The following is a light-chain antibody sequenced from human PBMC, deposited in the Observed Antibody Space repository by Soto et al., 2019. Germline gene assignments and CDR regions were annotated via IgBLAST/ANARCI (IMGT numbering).Light chain of an antibody. V-gene: IGLV1-44*01. CDR3: AAWDDSLSVV. Sequence: QSVLTQPPSASETPGQRVTISCSGSSSNIGSNTVNWYQQLPRTAPKLLIYSDNQRPSGVPDRFSGSKSGTSASLAISGLQSEDEADYYCAAWDDSLSVVFGGGTKLTVL. J-gene: IGLJ2*01. CDR2: SDN. CDR1: SSNIGSNT.